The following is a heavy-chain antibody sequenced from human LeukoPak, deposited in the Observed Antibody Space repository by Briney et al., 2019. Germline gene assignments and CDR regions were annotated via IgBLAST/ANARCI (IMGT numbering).Heavy chain of an antibody. CDR1: GFTFSSYS. D-gene: IGHD5-12*01. CDR2: ISSSSSYI. V-gene: IGHV3-21*01. J-gene: IGHJ4*02. Sequence: GGSLRLSCAASGFTFSSYSMNWVRQAPGKGLEWVPSISSSSSYIYYADSVKGRFTISRDNAKNSLYLQMNSLRAEDTAVYYCARVLTDLYSGYDWDFDYWGQGTLVTVSS. CDR3: ARVLTDLYSGYDWDFDY.